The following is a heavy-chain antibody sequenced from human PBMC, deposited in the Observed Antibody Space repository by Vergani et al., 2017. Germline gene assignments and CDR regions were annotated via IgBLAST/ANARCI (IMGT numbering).Heavy chain of an antibody. D-gene: IGHD6-13*01. CDR1: GFTFSSYW. CDR2: IKQDGSEK. V-gene: IGHV3-7*02. CDR3: ARHYSSSWYSYPQWGYNWFDP. Sequence: EVQLVESGGGLVQPGGSLRLSCAASGFTFSSYWMSWVRQAPGKGLEWVANIKQDGSEKYYVDSVKGRFTISRDNAKNSLYLQMNSLRAEDTAVYYCARHYSSSWYSYPQWGYNWFDPWGQGTLVTVSS. J-gene: IGHJ5*02.